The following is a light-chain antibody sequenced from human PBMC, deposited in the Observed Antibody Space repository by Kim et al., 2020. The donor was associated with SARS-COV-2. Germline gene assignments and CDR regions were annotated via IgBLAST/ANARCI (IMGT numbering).Light chain of an antibody. V-gene: IGKV1-5*03. CDR2: KAS. Sequence: SASVGDRVTIPCRASQSVITSLAWYQQKPGKAPKLLIYKASNFQSDVPSRFSGRGSGTEFTLTIDSLQPDDSSTYYCQQYKHYKTFGQGTKVDIK. J-gene: IGKJ1*01. CDR1: QSVITS. CDR3: QQYKHYKT.